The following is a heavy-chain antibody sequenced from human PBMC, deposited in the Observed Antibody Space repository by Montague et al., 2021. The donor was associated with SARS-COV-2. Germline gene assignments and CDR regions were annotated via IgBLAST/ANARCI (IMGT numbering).Heavy chain of an antibody. CDR2: IDWDDDK. CDR1: GFSLSTSGMC. J-gene: IGHJ5*02. D-gene: IGHD2-2*01. CDR3: AQGYCSSTSCYENWFDP. V-gene: IGHV2-70*11. Sequence: PALVKPTQTLTLTCTFSGFSLSTSGMCVSWIRQPPGKALEWLARIDWDDDKYYSTSLKTRLTISKDTSKNQVVLTMTNMDPVDTATYYCAQGYCSSTSCYENWFDPWGQGTLVTVSS.